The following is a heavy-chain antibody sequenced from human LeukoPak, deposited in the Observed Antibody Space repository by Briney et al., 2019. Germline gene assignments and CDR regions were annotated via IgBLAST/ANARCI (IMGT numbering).Heavy chain of an antibody. Sequence: ASVKVSCKASGYTFTSYYMHWVRQAPGQGLEWMGLINPTGGSTGYAQKFQGRVTMTEDTSTDTAYMELSSLRSEDTAVYYCATAANDYVWGSYRYDYWGQGTLVTVSS. CDR1: GYTFTSYY. CDR3: ATAANDYVWGSYRYDY. D-gene: IGHD3-16*02. CDR2: INPTGGST. V-gene: IGHV1-46*01. J-gene: IGHJ4*02.